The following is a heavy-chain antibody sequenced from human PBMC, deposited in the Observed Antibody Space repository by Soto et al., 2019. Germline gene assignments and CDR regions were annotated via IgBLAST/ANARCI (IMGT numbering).Heavy chain of an antibody. D-gene: IGHD6-13*01. CDR2: IYYSGST. J-gene: IGHJ6*02. CDR3: ARQGEQQLDNYYYYYGMDV. CDR1: GGSISSSSYY. V-gene: IGHV4-39*01. Sequence: SETLSLTCTVSGGSISSSSYYWGWIRQPPGKGLEWIGSIYYSGSTYYNPSLKSRVTISVDTSKNQFSLKLSSVTAADTAVYYCARQGEQQLDNYYYYYGMDVWGQGTTVTVSS.